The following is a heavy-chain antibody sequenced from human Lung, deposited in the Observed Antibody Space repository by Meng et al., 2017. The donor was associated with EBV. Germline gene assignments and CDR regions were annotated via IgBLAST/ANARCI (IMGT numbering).Heavy chain of an antibody. J-gene: IGHJ4*02. V-gene: IGHV4-34*02. CDR3: ARGGWSSSWGN. CDR1: GGSFSCYY. Sequence: QVQLQQWGVGLLQPSETLSSACGVYGGSFSCYYWSWIRQPPGKGLEWIGEINHSGSTNYNPSLKSRVTISVDTSKNQFSLKLSSVTAADTAVYYCARGGWSSSWGNWGQGTLVTVSS. CDR2: INHSGST. D-gene: IGHD6-13*01.